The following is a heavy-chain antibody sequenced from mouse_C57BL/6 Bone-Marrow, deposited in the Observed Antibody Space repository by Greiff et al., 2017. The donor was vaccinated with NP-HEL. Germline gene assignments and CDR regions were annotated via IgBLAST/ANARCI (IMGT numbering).Heavy chain of an antibody. CDR2: ISDGGSYT. CDR1: GFTFSSYA. V-gene: IGHV5-4*01. CDR3: ARDDYDGEAGDY. Sequence: EVMLVESGGGLVKPGGSLKLSCAASGFTFSSYAMSWVRQTPEKRLEWVATISDGGSYTYYPNNVKGRYTISRDNAENNLYMQMSQLKSEDTAMYYGARDDYDGEAGDYWGQGTTLTVSS. D-gene: IGHD2-4*01. J-gene: IGHJ2*01.